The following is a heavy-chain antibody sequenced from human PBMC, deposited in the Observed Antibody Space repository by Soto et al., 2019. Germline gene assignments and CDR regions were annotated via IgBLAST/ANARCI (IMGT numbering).Heavy chain of an antibody. D-gene: IGHD2-21*01. CDR3: ASGLSGDKVDQ. CDR1: GGSISDGAYY. V-gene: IGHV4-30-4*01. CDR2: IYDICNT. J-gene: IGHJ4*02. Sequence: QVQLQESGPGLVKPSQTLSLTCTVSGGSISDGAYYWSWIRQPPGKGLEWIGHIYDICNTYNNPSLKSRLTISVDTSKNHFSLNLNSVTAADTAVYYCASGLSGDKVDQWGQGTLVTVSS.